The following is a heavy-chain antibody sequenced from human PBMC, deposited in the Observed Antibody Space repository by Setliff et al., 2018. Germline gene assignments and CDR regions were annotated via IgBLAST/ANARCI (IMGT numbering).Heavy chain of an antibody. CDR3: ARTGTTYYYSCMDV. Sequence: SETLSLTCAVSGAAISTYHWSWLRQPPGKGLEWIGYVSYGGSTKYNPSLESRVTISLDAPKNQFSLKLTSVTAADTAVYYCARTGTTYYYSCMDVWGKGITVTVSS. V-gene: IGHV4-59*08. CDR1: GAAISTYH. J-gene: IGHJ6*03. D-gene: IGHD3-22*01. CDR2: VSYGGST.